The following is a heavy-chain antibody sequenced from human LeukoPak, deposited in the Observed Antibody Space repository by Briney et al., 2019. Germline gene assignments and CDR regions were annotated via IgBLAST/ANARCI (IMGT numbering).Heavy chain of an antibody. CDR3: ARAGIWDYSDTSGYHNGAFDI. Sequence: ASVKVSFKSSGYTLTVYHMNWVRQAPGQGLEWMGRINPNSGGTSYAQKFQGRVTMTRGTSISTVYMELSSLRSDDTAVYYCARAGIWDYSDTSGYHNGAFDIWGQGAMVTVSS. CDR2: INPNSGGT. V-gene: IGHV1-2*06. D-gene: IGHD3-22*01. CDR1: GYTLTVYH. J-gene: IGHJ3*02.